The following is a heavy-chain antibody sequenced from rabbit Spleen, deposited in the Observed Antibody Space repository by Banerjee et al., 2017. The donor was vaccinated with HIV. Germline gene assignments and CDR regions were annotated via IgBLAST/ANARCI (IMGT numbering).Heavy chain of an antibody. D-gene: IGHD8-1*01. Sequence: HLEESGGGLVQPGGSLKLSCTASGFTLSTYYMNWVRQAPGKGLEWIGYIDPIFGITYFANWVNGRFTISSHNAQSTLFLQLNSLTAADTATYFCARDTGSSFSSYGMDLWGQGTLVTVS. CDR1: GFTLSTYY. J-gene: IGHJ6*01. CDR3: ARDTGSSFSSYGMDL. V-gene: IGHV1S7*01. CDR2: IDPIFGIT.